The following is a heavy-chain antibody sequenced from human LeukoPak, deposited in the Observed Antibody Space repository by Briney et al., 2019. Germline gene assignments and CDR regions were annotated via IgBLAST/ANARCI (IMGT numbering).Heavy chain of an antibody. CDR2: IHPDDSDT. CDR3: AIDSGTTGGNWFDP. J-gene: IGHJ5*02. Sequence: GESLKISCKGSGYTFTSYWIGWVRQMPGKGLEWMGIIHPDDSDTRYSPSFQGQVTISADKSISTSYLQWSSLKASDTAMYYCAIDSGTTGGNWFDPWGQGTLVTVSS. V-gene: IGHV5-51*01. CDR1: GYTFTSYW. D-gene: IGHD2-8*02.